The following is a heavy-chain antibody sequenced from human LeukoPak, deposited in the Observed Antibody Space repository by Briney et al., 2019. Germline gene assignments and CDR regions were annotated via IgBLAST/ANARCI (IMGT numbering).Heavy chain of an antibody. D-gene: IGHD5-24*01. CDR1: GYTFTGYY. CDR3: ARGTAVEMATIYYFDY. Sequence: ASVKVSCKASGYTFTGYYMHWVRQAPGQGLEWMGWISAYNGNTNYAQKLQGRVTMTTDTSTSTAYMELRSLRSDDTAVYYCARGTAVEMATIYYFDYWGQGTLVTVSS. V-gene: IGHV1-18*04. CDR2: ISAYNGNT. J-gene: IGHJ4*02.